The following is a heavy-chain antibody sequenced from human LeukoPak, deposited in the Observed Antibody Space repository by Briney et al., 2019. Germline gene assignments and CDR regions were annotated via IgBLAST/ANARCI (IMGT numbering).Heavy chain of an antibody. J-gene: IGHJ4*02. CDR2: INPSGGST. V-gene: IGHV1-46*01. CDR1: GYTFTDYY. Sequence: ASVKVSCKASGYTFTDYYVHWVRQAPGQGLEWMGIINPSGGSTTYVQKFQGRVTMTRDTSTSTVYMELTSLRSEDTAVYYCARGGHSSSSYFDYWGQGTLVTVSS. D-gene: IGHD6-13*01. CDR3: ARGGHSSSSYFDY.